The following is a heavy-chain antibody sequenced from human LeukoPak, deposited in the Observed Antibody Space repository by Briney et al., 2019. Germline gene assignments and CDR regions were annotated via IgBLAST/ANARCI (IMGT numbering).Heavy chain of an antibody. CDR2: INPNSGGT. V-gene: IGHV1-2*02. CDR1: GYTFTGYY. CDR3: ARGHYDILTGYYSDY. J-gene: IGHJ4*02. D-gene: IGHD3-9*01. Sequence: ASVKVSCKASGYTFTGYYMHWVRQAPGQGLEWMGWINPNSGGTYYAQKFQGRVTMTRDTSISTAYMELSRLRSDDTAVYCCARGHYDILTGYYSDYWGQGTLVTVSS.